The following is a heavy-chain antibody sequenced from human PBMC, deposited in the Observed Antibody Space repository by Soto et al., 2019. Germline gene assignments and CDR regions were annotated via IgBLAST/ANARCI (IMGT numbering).Heavy chain of an antibody. CDR3: ARAPQLVAPAATGFDS. CDR2: ISASTLTI. V-gene: IGHV3-48*02. Sequence: GGSLRLSCAASGFPFSTYSMSWVRQAPGKGLEWISYISASTLTIFYADSVKGRFTISRDTAQNSLYLQMNSLRDEDTAAYYCARAPQLVAPAATGFDSWGQGTLVTVSS. CDR1: GFPFSTYS. J-gene: IGHJ4*02. D-gene: IGHD2-2*01.